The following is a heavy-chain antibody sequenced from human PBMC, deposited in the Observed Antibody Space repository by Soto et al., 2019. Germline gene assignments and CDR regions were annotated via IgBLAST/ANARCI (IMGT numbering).Heavy chain of an antibody. V-gene: IGHV4-39*01. CDR3: ATSNWFDP. CDR1: GGSISSSSYY. J-gene: IGHJ5*02. CDR2: IYYSRST. Sequence: QLQLQESGPGLVKPSETLSLTCTVSGGSISSSSYYWGWIRQPPGKGLEWIGIIYYSRSTYYNPSLKSRVTISVDTSKNQFSLKLSSVSATDTAVYYCATSNWFDPWGQGTLVTVSS.